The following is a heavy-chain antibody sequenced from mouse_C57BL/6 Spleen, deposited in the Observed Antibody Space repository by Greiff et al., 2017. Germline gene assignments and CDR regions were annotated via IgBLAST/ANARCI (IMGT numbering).Heavy chain of an antibody. CDR3: ARYLRGSSYAMDY. J-gene: IGHJ4*01. V-gene: IGHV7-3*01. D-gene: IGHD1-1*01. CDR2: IRNKANGYTT. Sequence: EVQGVESGGGLVQPGGSLSLSCAASGFTFTDYYMSWVRQPPGKALEWLGFIRNKANGYTTEYSASVKGRFTISRDNSQSILYLQMNALRAEDSATYYCARYLRGSSYAMDYWGQGTSVTVSS. CDR1: GFTFTDYY.